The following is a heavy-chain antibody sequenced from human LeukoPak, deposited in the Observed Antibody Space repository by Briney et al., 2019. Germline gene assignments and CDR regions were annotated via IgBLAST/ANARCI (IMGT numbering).Heavy chain of an antibody. D-gene: IGHD3-22*01. Sequence: PGGSLRLSCAASGFIFGRYSLTWVRQAPGKGLEWVANINEDGSETYYVDSVKGRFTLSRDNAQSSLYLQMSSLRAEDTAVYYCARRLTNYYDSSGYPGNYFDYWGQGTLVTVSS. V-gene: IGHV3-7*01. CDR2: INEDGSET. CDR3: ARRLTNYYDSSGYPGNYFDY. CDR1: GFIFGRYS. J-gene: IGHJ4*02.